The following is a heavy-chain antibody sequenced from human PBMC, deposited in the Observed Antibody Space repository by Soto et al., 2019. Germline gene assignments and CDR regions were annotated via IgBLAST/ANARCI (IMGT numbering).Heavy chain of an antibody. CDR2: VNPSDGRA. CDR1: GYRLSNYY. D-gene: IGHD5-12*01. J-gene: IGHJ4*02. CDR3: AIAELIVAGQAFDS. Sequence: QVDLVQSGAEVKKPGASVKMSCKSSGYRLSNYYMHWVRQATGQGLEWMGIVNPSDGRANYARKFQGRVTMTWDTSTTTLYMEVNSLRSDDTAIYYCAIAELIVAGQAFDSWGQGTLVTVSS. V-gene: IGHV1-46*01.